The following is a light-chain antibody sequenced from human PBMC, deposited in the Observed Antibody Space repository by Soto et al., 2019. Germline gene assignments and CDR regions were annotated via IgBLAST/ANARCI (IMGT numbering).Light chain of an antibody. J-gene: IGKJ1*01. V-gene: IGKV3-11*01. CDR3: QQRSNSPPT. Sequence: ILLTPSPCTLTLSPGERAPLSCRASPTVRNNYLAWYQQKPGQAPRLLMYGASNRATGIPARFSGSGSGTDFTLTISSLEPEDFEVYYCQQRSNSPPTFGQGTKVDIK. CDR1: PTVRNNY. CDR2: GAS.